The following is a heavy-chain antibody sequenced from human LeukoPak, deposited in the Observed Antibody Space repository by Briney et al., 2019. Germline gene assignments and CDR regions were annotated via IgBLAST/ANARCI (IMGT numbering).Heavy chain of an antibody. J-gene: IGHJ2*01. CDR2: IYYSGST. CDR1: GDTINNYY. CDR3: ARKVGPDSSADPNTYWYFDL. D-gene: IGHD5-18*01. Sequence: PSETLSLTCTVAGDTINNYYWSWIRQPPGKGLEWIGYIYYSGSTNYNPSLKSRVTISVDTSKNQFSLKLSSVTAADTAVYYCARKVGPDSSADPNTYWYFDLWGRGTLVTVSS. V-gene: IGHV4-59*01.